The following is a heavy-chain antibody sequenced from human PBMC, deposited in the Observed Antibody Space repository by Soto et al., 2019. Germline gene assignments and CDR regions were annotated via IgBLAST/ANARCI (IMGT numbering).Heavy chain of an antibody. CDR2: ISGSSGST. CDR3: AKGKLFVGATICGIDA. J-gene: IGHJ6*01. Sequence: EVQLLESGGGLVQPGGSLRLSCVASGFTFSSYAMTWVRQAPGKGLEWVSGISGSSGSTNYGNSVKGRFTISRDNSKNTVYLQMRSLRANDTAVDYCAKGKLFVGATICGIDAWGQGTTISVS. D-gene: IGHD1-26*01. CDR1: GFTFSSYA. V-gene: IGHV3-23*01.